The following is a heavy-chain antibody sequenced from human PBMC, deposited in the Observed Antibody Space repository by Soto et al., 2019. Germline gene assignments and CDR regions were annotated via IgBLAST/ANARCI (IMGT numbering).Heavy chain of an antibody. CDR2: IKEDGSEK. Sequence: EVQLVEAGGGLVQPGGSQRLSCAASGFSFSSFWMSGVRQAPGKGLEWVAAIKEDGSEKNYVDSVRGRFTISTDNAKSSLNLQMNSLRADDTAVYYCARDVTWGQGSLVTVPS. J-gene: IGHJ5*02. CDR3: ARDVT. CDR1: GFSFSSFW. V-gene: IGHV3-7*05.